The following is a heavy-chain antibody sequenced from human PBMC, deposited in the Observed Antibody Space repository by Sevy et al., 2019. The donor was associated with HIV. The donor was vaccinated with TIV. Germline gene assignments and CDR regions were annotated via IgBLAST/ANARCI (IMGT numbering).Heavy chain of an antibody. Sequence: GGSLRLSCAVSGFNFSNYSMDWVRRAPGKGLEWVSSIRSSGSYIHYSDSLKGRITISRDNAKNAVYLQMNSLRAEDTAVYYCASQFDYWGQGTLVTVSS. CDR2: IRSSGSYI. CDR1: GFNFSNYS. CDR3: ASQFDY. J-gene: IGHJ4*02. V-gene: IGHV3-21*01.